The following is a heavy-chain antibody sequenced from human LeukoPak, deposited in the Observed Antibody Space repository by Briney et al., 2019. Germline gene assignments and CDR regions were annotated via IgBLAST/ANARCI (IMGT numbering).Heavy chain of an antibody. CDR2: LYAGGES. Sequence: PGGSLRLSCAASGFTFSSYNMNWVRQAPGKGLEWVSVLYAGGESYYADSVLGRFTISRDNSNNTVFLEMNSLTADDTAVYFCARDSAGNQYSSGNFDLWGQGTLVTVSS. D-gene: IGHD3-10*01. CDR3: ARDSAGNQYSSGNFDL. J-gene: IGHJ4*02. V-gene: IGHV3-53*01. CDR1: GFTFSSYN.